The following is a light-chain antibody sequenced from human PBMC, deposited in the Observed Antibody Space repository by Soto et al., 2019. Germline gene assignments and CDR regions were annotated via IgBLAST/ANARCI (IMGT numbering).Light chain of an antibody. CDR1: QSISSW. V-gene: IGKV1-5*03. CDR2: KAS. Sequence: DIPMTQSPSTLSASVGDRVTITCRASQSISSWLAWYQQKPGKAPKLLIYKASSLESGVPSRFSGSGSGTEVTLTISSLQPDDFATYYCQQYNSYSSWTFGQGTKVEIK. J-gene: IGKJ1*01. CDR3: QQYNSYSSWT.